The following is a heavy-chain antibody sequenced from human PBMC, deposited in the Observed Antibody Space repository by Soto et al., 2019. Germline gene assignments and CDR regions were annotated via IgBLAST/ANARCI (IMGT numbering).Heavy chain of an antibody. CDR1: GYSISSGYY. CDR2: IYHSGST. CDR3: EREEGATDFDY. D-gene: IGHD1-26*01. J-gene: IGHJ4*02. Sequence: SETLSLTCAVSGYSISSGYYWGWIRQPPGKGLEWIGSIYHSGSTYYNPSLKSRVTISVDTSKNQFSLKLSSVTAADTAVYYCEREEGATDFDYWGQGTLVTVSS. V-gene: IGHV4-38-2*02.